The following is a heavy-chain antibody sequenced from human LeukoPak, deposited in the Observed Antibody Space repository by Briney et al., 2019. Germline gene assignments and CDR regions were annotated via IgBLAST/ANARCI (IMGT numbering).Heavy chain of an antibody. CDR2: ISGSGGST. CDR1: GFTVSSNS. D-gene: IGHD3-10*01. Sequence: PGGSLRLSCTVSGFTVSSNSMSWVRQAPGKGLEWVSAISGSGGSTYYADSVKGRFTISRDNSKNTLYLQMNSLRAEDTAVYYCAKASMVRGWFVDYWGQGTLVTVSS. CDR3: AKASMVRGWFVDY. J-gene: IGHJ4*02. V-gene: IGHV3-23*01.